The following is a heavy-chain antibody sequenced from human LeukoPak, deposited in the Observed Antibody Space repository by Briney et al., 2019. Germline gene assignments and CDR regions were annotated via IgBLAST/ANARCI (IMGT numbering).Heavy chain of an antibody. V-gene: IGHV3-23*01. J-gene: IGHJ4*02. CDR2: ISGSGGST. D-gene: IGHD3-3*01. Sequence: PSETLSLTCTVSGGSISSGDYYWSWIRQAPGKGLEWVSAISGSGGSTYYADSVKGRFTISRDNSKNTLYLQMNSLRAEDTAVYYCAKDGTYYDFWSGYQTGYYFDYWGQGTLVTVSS. CDR1: GGSISSGDYY. CDR3: AKDGTYYDFWSGYQTGYYFDY.